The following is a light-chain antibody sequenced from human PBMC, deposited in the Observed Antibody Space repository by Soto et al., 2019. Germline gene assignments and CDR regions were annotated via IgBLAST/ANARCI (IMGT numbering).Light chain of an antibody. CDR3: SSYTGNNALYV. Sequence: QSALTQPASVSGSPGQSMTISCTGTSSDVGTYNYLSWYQQHPVKAPKLMIYEVSNRPSGVSSRFSGSKSGNTASLTISGLQAEDEADYYCSSYTGNNALYVFGTGTKLTVL. CDR2: EVS. V-gene: IGLV2-14*01. CDR1: SSDVGTYNY. J-gene: IGLJ1*01.